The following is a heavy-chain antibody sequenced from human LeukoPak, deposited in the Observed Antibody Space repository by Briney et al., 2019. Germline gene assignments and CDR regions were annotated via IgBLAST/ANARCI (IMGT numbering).Heavy chain of an antibody. CDR3: AGDRIAAAAPTTFDY. CDR1: GYTFTGYG. Sequence: GASVKVSCKASGYTFTGYGISWVRQAPGQGLEWMGWISAYNGNTNYAQKLQGRVTMTTDTSTSTAYMELRSLRSDDTAVYYCAGDRIAAAAPTTFDYWGQGTLVTVSS. J-gene: IGHJ4*02. V-gene: IGHV1-18*01. CDR2: ISAYNGNT. D-gene: IGHD6-13*01.